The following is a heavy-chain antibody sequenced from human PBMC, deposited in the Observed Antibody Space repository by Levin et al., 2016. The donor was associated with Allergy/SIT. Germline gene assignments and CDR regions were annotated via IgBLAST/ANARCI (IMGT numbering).Heavy chain of an antibody. V-gene: IGHV1-69*02. J-gene: IGHJ4*02. D-gene: IGHD1-20*01. CDR2: IIPILGIA. Sequence: WVRQAPGQGLEWMRRIIPILGIANYAQKFQGRVTITADKSTSTAYMELSSLRSEDTAVYYCASGRGSFGITGRGFDYWGQGTLVTVSS. CDR3: ASGRGSFGITGRGFDY.